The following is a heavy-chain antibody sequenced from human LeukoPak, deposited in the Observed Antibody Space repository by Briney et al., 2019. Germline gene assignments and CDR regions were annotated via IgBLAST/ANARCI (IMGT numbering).Heavy chain of an antibody. D-gene: IGHD4/OR15-4a*01. CDR2: ISSSSSYI. CDR1: GFTFSSYS. CDR3: ARRTNYLAFDY. V-gene: IGHV3-21*01. J-gene: IGHJ4*02. Sequence: PGGSLRLSCAASGFTFSSYSMNWVRQAPGKGLEWVSSISSSSSYIYYADSVKGRFTISRDNAKNSLYLQMNNLRAEDTAVYSCARRTNYLAFDYWGQGTLVTVSS.